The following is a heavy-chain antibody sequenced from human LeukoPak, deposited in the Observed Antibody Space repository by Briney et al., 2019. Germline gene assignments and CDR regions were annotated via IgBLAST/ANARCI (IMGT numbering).Heavy chain of an antibody. V-gene: IGHV3-74*01. CDR1: GFTFSNYW. J-gene: IGHJ6*02. CDR3: VGFYSGMDV. CDR2: VNNEGTGT. Sequence: GESLRLSCAASGFTFSNYWMHWVRQASGRGLVWVSRVNNEGTGTTYADSVKGRFTISRDNAKNTLYLQMNSLRVEDTAVYYCVGFYSGMDVWGQGTTVTVSS.